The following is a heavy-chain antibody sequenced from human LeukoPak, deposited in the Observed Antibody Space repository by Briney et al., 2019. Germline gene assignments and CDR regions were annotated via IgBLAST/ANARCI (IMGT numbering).Heavy chain of an antibody. CDR2: ISSSSSYI. V-gene: IGHV3-21*01. J-gene: IGHJ4*02. Sequence: PGGSLRLSCAASGFTFSSYSMNWVRQAPGKGLEWVSSISSSSSYIYYADSVKGRFTISRDSAKNSLYLQMNSLRAEDTAVYYCARDGGGDGYNCFDYWGQGTLVTVSS. D-gene: IGHD5-24*01. CDR3: ARDGGGDGYNCFDY. CDR1: GFTFSSYS.